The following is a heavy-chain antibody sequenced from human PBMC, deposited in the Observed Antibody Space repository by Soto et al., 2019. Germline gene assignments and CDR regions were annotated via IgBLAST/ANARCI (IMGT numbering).Heavy chain of an antibody. V-gene: IGHV1-18*01. J-gene: IGHJ4*02. D-gene: IGHD2-8*01. CDR1: GYGFTTYG. Sequence: QVHLVQSGAEVKKPGASVKVSCKGSGYGFTTYGITWVRQAPGQGLEWMAWISAHNGNTSSAQKLQGRVTVTRDTSTRTAYMELRGLRSDDSAVYYCAIGMYGDYWGQGALVNVAS. CDR2: ISAHNGNT. CDR3: AIGMYGDY.